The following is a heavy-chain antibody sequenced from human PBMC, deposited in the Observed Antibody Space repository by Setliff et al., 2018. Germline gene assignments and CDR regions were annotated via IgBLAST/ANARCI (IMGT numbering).Heavy chain of an antibody. V-gene: IGHV4-59*01. D-gene: IGHD6-13*01. CDR2: IHYSGSP. CDR1: GGSISSYY. CDR3: ARTMYSSSWYGAFDI. Sequence: TSETLSLTCAVYGGSISSYYWNWIRQPPGKGLEWIGYIHYSGSPNYHPSLKSRVSTSVDTSQNQISLKLSSVTAADTAVYYCARTMYSSSWYGAFDIWGQGTMVTVSS. J-gene: IGHJ3*02.